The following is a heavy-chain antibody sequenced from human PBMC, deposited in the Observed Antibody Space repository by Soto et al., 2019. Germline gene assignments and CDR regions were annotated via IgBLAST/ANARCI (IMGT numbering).Heavy chain of an antibody. CDR1: GGTFSSYT. CDR3: AREGDDCSGGSCYFGY. CDR2: IIPILGIA. Sequence: QVQLVQSGAEVKKPGSSVKVSRKASGGTFSSYTISWVRQAPGQGLEWMGRIIPILGIANYAQKFQGRVTITADKSTSTAYMELSSLRSEDTAVYYCAREGDDCSGGSCYFGYWGQGTLVTVSS. V-gene: IGHV1-69*08. D-gene: IGHD2-15*01. J-gene: IGHJ4*02.